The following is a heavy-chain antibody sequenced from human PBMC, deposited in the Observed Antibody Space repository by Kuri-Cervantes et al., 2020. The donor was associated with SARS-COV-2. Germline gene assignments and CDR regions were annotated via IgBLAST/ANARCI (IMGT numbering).Heavy chain of an antibody. CDR2: IRYDGSNK. Sequence: GGSLRLSCAASGFTFSSYGMHWVRQAPGKGLEWVAFIRYDGSNKYYADSVKGRFTISRDNSKNTLYLQMNSLRAEDTAVYYCAKDQYDFWSGYYFDYWGQGTLVTVSS. D-gene: IGHD3-3*01. CDR1: GFTFSSYG. J-gene: IGHJ4*02. V-gene: IGHV3-30*02. CDR3: AKDQYDFWSGYYFDY.